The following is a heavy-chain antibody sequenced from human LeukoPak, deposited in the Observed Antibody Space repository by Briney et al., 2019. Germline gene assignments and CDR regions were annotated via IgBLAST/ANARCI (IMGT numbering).Heavy chain of an antibody. CDR3: ASGGYCSGGSCYWFDP. CDR1: GGTFSSYA. CDR2: IIPTFGTA. J-gene: IGHJ5*02. D-gene: IGHD2-15*01. V-gene: IGHV1-69*05. Sequence: SVKVSCKASGGTFSSYAISWVRQAPGQGLEWMGGIIPTFGTANYAQKFQGRVTITTDESTSTAYMELSSLRSEDTAVYYCASGGYCSGGSCYWFDPWGQGTLVTVSS.